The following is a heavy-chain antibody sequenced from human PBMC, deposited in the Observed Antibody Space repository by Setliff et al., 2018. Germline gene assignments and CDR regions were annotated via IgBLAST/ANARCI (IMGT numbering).Heavy chain of an antibody. J-gene: IGHJ6*03. D-gene: IGHD2-15*01. CDR3: ARGEHIVSGDFYHYIDV. Sequence: GASVKVSCKASGYTFTAYYIHWVRQAPGQGLEWMGWINPSAGNINYIQKFQGRVTMTRDTSISTAYMELRRLKSDDTAVYYCARGEHIVSGDFYHYIDVWGKGTTVTVSS. CDR2: INPSAGNI. CDR1: GYTFTAYY. V-gene: IGHV1-2*02.